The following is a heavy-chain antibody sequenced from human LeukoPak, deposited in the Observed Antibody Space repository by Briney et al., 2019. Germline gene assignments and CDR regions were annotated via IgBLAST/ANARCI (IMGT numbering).Heavy chain of an antibody. V-gene: IGHV3-23*01. CDR2: ISGSGDST. Sequence: GGSLRLSCAASGFTFSTYAMNWVRQAPGKGLEWVSTISGSGDSTYYADSVKGRFTISRDNFKNTLLLQMHSLRAKDTAVYYCAKGGAGYCSSTSCLYYFDYWGQGTLVTVST. D-gene: IGHD2-2*01. CDR1: GFTFSTYA. CDR3: AKGGAGYCSSTSCLYYFDY. J-gene: IGHJ4*02.